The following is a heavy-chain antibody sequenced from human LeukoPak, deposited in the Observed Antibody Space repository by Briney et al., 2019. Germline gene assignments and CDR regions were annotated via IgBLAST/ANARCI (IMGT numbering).Heavy chain of an antibody. CDR3: ARSDTYYVKPFDC. CDR1: GGSISSYS. D-gene: IGHD3-10*02. J-gene: IGHJ4*02. CDR2: IYYSGST. V-gene: IGHV4-59*01. Sequence: SETLSLTCTVSGGSISSYSWSWIRQPPGKGLEWIGYIYYSGSTNYNPSLKSRVTISVDTSKNQFSLKLSSVTAADTAVYYCARSDTYYVKPFDCWGQGTLVTASS.